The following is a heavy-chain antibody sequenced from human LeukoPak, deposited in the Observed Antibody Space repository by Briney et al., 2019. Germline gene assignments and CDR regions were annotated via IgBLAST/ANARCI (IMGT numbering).Heavy chain of an antibody. Sequence: PSETLSLTCAVSGYSISSGYYWGWIRQPPGKGLEWIGSIYHSGSTYYNPSLKSRVTISVDTSKNQFSLKLSSVTAADTAVYYCAGFWSGYYGFDYWGQGTLVTVSS. D-gene: IGHD3-3*01. V-gene: IGHV4-38-2*01. CDR3: AGFWSGYYGFDY. CDR1: GYSISSGYY. J-gene: IGHJ4*02. CDR2: IYHSGST.